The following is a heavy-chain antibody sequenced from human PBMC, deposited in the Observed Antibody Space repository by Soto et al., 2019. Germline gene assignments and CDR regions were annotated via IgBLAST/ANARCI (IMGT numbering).Heavy chain of an antibody. D-gene: IGHD6-19*01. CDR2: ISGSGGST. Sequence: EVQLLESGGGLVQPGGSLRLSCAASGFTFSSYAMSWVRQAPGKGLEWVSAISGSGGSTYYADSVKGRFTISRDNSKNTLYLQRNSLRAEDTAVYYCAKDGRLAVAGIAAGDWFDPWGQGTLVTVSS. J-gene: IGHJ5*02. CDR1: GFTFSSYA. V-gene: IGHV3-23*01. CDR3: AKDGRLAVAGIAAGDWFDP.